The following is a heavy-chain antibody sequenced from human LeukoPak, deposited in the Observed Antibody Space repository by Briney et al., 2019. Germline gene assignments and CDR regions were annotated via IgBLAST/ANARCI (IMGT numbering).Heavy chain of an antibody. D-gene: IGHD2-15*01. V-gene: IGHV3-7*01. CDR1: GFTFSSYW. CDR3: ARETEAIGDY. CDR2: IKQDGSEK. J-gene: IGHJ4*02. Sequence: PGGSLRLSCAASGFTFSSYWMSWVRQAPEKGLEWVTNIKQDGSEKYYVDSVKGRFTISRDNAKNSLYLQINSLRAEDTAVYNCARETEAIGDYWGQGNLVTVSS.